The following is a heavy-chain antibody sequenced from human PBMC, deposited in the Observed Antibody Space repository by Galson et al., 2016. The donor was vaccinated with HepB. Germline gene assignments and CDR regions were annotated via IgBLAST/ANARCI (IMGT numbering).Heavy chain of an antibody. CDR2: IYPDDSDI. CDR3: ARRGSFTPMDV. D-gene: IGHD3-10*01. J-gene: IGHJ6*02. CDR1: GYTLTYFW. V-gene: IGHV5-51*03. Sequence: QSGAEVKKPGESLKISCKGSGYTLTYFWIAWVRQMPGKGLEWMGIIYPDDSDIRYSPSFQGQVTISVDKSISTAYLEWSSLQASDTAMYYCARRGSFTPMDVGGQGTTVTVSS.